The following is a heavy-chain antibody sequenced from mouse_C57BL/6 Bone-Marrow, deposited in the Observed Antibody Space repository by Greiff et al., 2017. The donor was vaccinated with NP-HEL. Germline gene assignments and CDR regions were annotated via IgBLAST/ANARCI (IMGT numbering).Heavy chain of an antibody. CDR3: AKTRITTVVATDYAMDY. D-gene: IGHD1-1*01. J-gene: IGHJ4*01. V-gene: IGHV2-3*01. CDR2: IWGDGST. CDR1: GFSLTSYG. Sequence: VQLQQSGPGLVAPSQSLSITCTVSGFSLTSYGVSWVRQPPGKGLEWLGVIWGDGSTNYHSALISRLSISKDNSKSQVFLKLNSLQTDDTATYYCAKTRITTVVATDYAMDYWGQGTSVTVSS.